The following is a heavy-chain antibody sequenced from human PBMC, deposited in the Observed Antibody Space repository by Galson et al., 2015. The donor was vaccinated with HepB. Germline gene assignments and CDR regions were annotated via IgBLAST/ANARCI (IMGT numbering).Heavy chain of an antibody. Sequence: SLRLSCAASGFTFSSYSMNWVRQAPGKGLEWVSSISSSSSYIYYADSVKGRFTISRDNAKNSLYLQMNSLRAEDTAVYYCARGGRSETRGYYYMDVWGKGTTVTVSS. D-gene: IGHD1-26*01. CDR3: ARGGRSETRGYYYMDV. CDR1: GFTFSSYS. V-gene: IGHV3-21*01. J-gene: IGHJ6*03. CDR2: ISSSSSYI.